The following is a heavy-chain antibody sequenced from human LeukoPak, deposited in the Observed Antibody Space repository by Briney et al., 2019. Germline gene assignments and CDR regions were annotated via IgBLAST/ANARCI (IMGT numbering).Heavy chain of an antibody. CDR1: GFTFSSYG. Sequence: PGGSLRLSCAASGFTFSSYGMHWVRQAPGKGLEWVAVISYDGSNKYYADSVKGRFTISRDNSKNTLYLQMNSLRAEDTAVYYCAKPAIAAAHDDAFDIWGQGTMVTVSS. CDR2: ISYDGSNK. CDR3: AKPAIAAAHDDAFDI. D-gene: IGHD6-13*01. V-gene: IGHV3-30*18. J-gene: IGHJ3*02.